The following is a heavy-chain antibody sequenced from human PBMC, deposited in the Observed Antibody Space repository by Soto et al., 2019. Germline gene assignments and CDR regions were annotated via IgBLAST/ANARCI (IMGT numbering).Heavy chain of an antibody. CDR2: IIPIFGTA. D-gene: IGHD2-15*01. Sequence: SVKVSCKASGGTFSSYAISWVRQAPGQGLEWMGGIIPIFGTANYAQKFQGRVTITADESTSTAYMELSSLRSEDTAVYYCARDSGYCSGGSCYSSLDYWGQGTLVTVSS. CDR3: ARDSGYCSGGSCYSSLDY. V-gene: IGHV1-69*13. CDR1: GGTFSSYA. J-gene: IGHJ4*02.